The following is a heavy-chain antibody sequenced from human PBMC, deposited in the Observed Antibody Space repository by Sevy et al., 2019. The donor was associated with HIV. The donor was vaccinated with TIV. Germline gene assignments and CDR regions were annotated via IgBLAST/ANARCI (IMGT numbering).Heavy chain of an antibody. CDR1: GDSISNYY. CDR2: IYDSGSA. Sequence: SETLSLTCTVSGDSISNYYWSWIRQPAGKGLEWIGRIYDSGSATYNPSLESRVTMSADTTKNQLSLKLNSVTAADTAVYYCARERVTIFGVTIDYYFDYWGQGTLVTVSS. J-gene: IGHJ4*02. CDR3: ARERVTIFGVTIDYYFDY. D-gene: IGHD3-3*01. V-gene: IGHV4-4*07.